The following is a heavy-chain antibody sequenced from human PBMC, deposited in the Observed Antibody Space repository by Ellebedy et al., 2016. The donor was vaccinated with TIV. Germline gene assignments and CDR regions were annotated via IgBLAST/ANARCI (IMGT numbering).Heavy chain of an antibody. J-gene: IGHJ4*02. CDR1: GFTFTNHW. CDR3: ARSRGVSY. V-gene: IGHV3-7*03. Sequence: GESLKISCAASGFTFTNHWMSWVRQAPGKGLEWVANIKQDGSEKYYVDSVKGRFTISRDNAKNSLYLQMNSLRAEDTAVYFCARSRGVSYWGQGTLVTVSS. CDR2: IKQDGSEK. D-gene: IGHD2-8*01.